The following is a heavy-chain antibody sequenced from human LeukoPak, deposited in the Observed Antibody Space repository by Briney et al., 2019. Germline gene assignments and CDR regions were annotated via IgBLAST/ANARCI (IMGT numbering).Heavy chain of an antibody. CDR3: TTTFEF. CDR1: GFTFTNYW. J-gene: IGHJ4*02. Sequence: GGSLRLSCGASGFTFTNYWMPWVRQAPGKGLVWVSRVDGGGTGTSYADSVKGRFTISRDNAKNTVYLQMNSLRAEDTAVYYCTTTFEFWGQGTLVTVSS. D-gene: IGHD2/OR15-2a*01. CDR2: VDGGGTGT. V-gene: IGHV3-74*01.